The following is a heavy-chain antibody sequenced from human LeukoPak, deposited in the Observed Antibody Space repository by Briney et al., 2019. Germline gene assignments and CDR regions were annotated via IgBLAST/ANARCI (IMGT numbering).Heavy chain of an antibody. D-gene: IGHD4-11*01. CDR3: ARDAQRGFDYSNSLKY. V-gene: IGHV3-33*01. CDR1: GFIFSHHG. J-gene: IGHJ4*01. CDR2: IWSDGTNR. Sequence: GGSLRLSCAASGFIFSHHGMHWVRQAPGKGLEWVAVIWSDGTNRFYADSVKGRFTISRDNSQNTVFLQMNSRRVKDTAIYYCARDAQRGFDYSNSLKYWGHGTLVTVSS.